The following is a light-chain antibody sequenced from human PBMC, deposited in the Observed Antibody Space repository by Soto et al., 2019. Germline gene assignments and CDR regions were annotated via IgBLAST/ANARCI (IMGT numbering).Light chain of an antibody. V-gene: IGKV1-5*03. CDR1: QSIDSW. CDR2: KAS. CDR3: QPYNSYSRT. Sequence: DIQMPPSPSTLSASVVYSVTITCRASQSIDSWLAWYQNKPGKAPKLLIFKASTLETGVPSRFSGSLSETEFTLTISSLQPDESATDYGQPYNSYSRTCGQGTKVDIK. J-gene: IGKJ1*01.